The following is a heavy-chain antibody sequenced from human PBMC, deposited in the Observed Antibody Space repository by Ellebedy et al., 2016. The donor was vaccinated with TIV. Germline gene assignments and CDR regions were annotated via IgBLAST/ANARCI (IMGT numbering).Heavy chain of an antibody. CDR1: GGSFSGYY. V-gene: IGHV4-34*01. CDR2: INHSGST. Sequence: SETLSLTXAVYGGSFSGYYWSWIRQPPGKGLEWIGEINHSGSTSYNPSLKSRLTISVDTPKNQFSLRLRSVIAADTAVYYCARGRRYYDTSGYYLDSWGQGTLVTVSS. CDR3: ARGRRYYDTSGYYLDS. D-gene: IGHD3-22*01. J-gene: IGHJ5*01.